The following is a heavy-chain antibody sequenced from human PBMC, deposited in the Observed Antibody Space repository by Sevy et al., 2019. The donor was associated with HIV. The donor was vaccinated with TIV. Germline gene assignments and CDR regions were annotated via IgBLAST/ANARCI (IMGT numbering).Heavy chain of an antibody. D-gene: IGHD2-8*01. CDR2: LSFGCGEI. J-gene: IGHJ4*02. V-gene: IGHV3-23*01. CDR3: AREGCTKPHDY. CDR1: GFTFSKYS. Sequence: GGSLRLSCAASGFTFSKYSMSWVRQPPGKGLEWVSTLSFGCGEINHADAVKGRFTNSRDNSKNSLYLQMNNLGAEDKDVYYCAREGCTKPHDYWGQGTLVTVSS.